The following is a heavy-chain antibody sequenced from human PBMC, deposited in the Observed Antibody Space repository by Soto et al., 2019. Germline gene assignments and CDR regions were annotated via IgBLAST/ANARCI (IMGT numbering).Heavy chain of an antibody. CDR1: GFTVTSNY. D-gene: IGHD4-17*01. CDR2: IYSGGTT. Sequence: GGSLRLSCAASGFTVTSNYMSWVRQAPGKGLEWVSIIYSGGTTYYADSVKGRFTISRDTSKNTLFLQMSSLRAEDTAVYYCARDRPRVLTSGELGNDAFDIWGQGTMVTVSS. V-gene: IGHV3-66*01. CDR3: ARDRPRVLTSGELGNDAFDI. J-gene: IGHJ3*02.